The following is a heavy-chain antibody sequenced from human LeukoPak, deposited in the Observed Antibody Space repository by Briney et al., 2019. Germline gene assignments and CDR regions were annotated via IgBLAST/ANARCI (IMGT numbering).Heavy chain of an antibody. D-gene: IGHD6-19*01. Sequence: PGGSLRLSCAASGFTVSSNYMSWGRQAPGKGLEWVSVIYSGGSTYYAYSVNGQFTISRDNSKNTLYLQMNSLRAEDTAVYYCARDGISVAGTFDYWGQGTLVTVSS. CDR1: GFTVSSNY. J-gene: IGHJ4*02. CDR3: ARDGISVAGTFDY. V-gene: IGHV3-53*01. CDR2: IYSGGST.